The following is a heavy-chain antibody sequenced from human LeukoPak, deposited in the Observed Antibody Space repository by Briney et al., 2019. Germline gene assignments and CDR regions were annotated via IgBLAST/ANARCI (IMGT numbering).Heavy chain of an antibody. CDR2: ISYDGSNK. CDR3: ARGRYSYGPQNYDYMDV. J-gene: IGHJ6*03. D-gene: IGHD5-18*01. Sequence: GGSLRLSCAASGFTFSSYGMHWVRQAPGKGLEWVAVISYDGSNKYYADSVKGRFTISRDNSKNTLYLQMNSLRAEDTAVYYCARGRYSYGPQNYDYMDVWGKGTTVTISS. V-gene: IGHV3-30*03. CDR1: GFTFSSYG.